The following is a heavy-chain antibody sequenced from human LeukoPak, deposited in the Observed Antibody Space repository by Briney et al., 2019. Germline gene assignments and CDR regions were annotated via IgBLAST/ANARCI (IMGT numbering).Heavy chain of an antibody. CDR1: GYTFTSYA. CDR3: ARVRTITGTIDY. CDR2: VNAGNGNT. J-gene: IGHJ4*02. D-gene: IGHD1-7*01. V-gene: IGHV1-3*01. Sequence: GVSVKVSCKASGYTFTSYAMHWVRQAPGQRLEWMGWVNAGNGNTKYSQKFQGRVTMTRDTSISTAYMELSRLRSDDTAVYYCARVRTITGTIDYWGQGTLVTVSS.